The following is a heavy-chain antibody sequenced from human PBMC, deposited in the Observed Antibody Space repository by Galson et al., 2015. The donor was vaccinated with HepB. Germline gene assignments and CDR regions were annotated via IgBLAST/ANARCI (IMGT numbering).Heavy chain of an antibody. V-gene: IGHV5-51*01. CDR3: ARQPYYYDSSGYAFDI. CDR1: GYSFTSYW. Sequence: QSGAEVKKPGESLKISCKGSGYSFTSYWIGWVRQMPGKGLEWMGIIYPGDSDTRYSPSFQGQVTISADKSISTAYLQWGSLKASDTAMYYCARQPYYYDSSGYAFDIWGQGTMVTVSS. J-gene: IGHJ3*02. D-gene: IGHD3-22*01. CDR2: IYPGDSDT.